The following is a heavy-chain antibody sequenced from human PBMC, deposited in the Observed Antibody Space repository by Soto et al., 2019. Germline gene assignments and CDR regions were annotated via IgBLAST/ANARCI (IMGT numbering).Heavy chain of an antibody. D-gene: IGHD2-8*01. CDR3: ARGRGYCTNAVCRNHYFDY. J-gene: IGHJ4*02. CDR2: INNDGSNT. CDR1: GFTFSSYW. V-gene: IGHV3-74*01. Sequence: LRLSCSASGFTFSSYWMHWVRQAPGKGLVWVSRINNDGSNTNYADSVRGRFTISRDTAKNTLYLQMNSLRAEDTAVYYCARGRGYCTNAVCRNHYFDYWGQGTPVTVSS.